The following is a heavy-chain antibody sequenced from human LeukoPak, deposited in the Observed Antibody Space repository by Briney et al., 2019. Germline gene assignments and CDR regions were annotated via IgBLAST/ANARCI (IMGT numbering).Heavy chain of an antibody. D-gene: IGHD2-15*01. CDR3: ARVLGVVAATSNFDY. V-gene: IGHV1-18*01. CDR2: ISASDGHT. CDR1: GYTFINYG. Sequence: ASVKVSCKASGYTFINYGFSWVRQAPGQGLEWMGWISASDGHTNNAQEFQGRLTMTTDTSTSTAYMELRSLRSDDTAVYYCARVLGVVAATSNFDYWGQGTLVTVSS. J-gene: IGHJ4*02.